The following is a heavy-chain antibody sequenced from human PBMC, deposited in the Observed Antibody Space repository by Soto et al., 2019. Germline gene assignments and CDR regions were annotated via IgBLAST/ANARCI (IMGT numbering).Heavy chain of an antibody. Sequence: GGSLRLSCAASGFTFSSYSMNWVRQAPGKGLEWVSSISSSSSYIYYADSVKGRFTISRDNAKNSLYLQMTSLRAEDTAVYYCAVIVGATKYLAYWGQGTLVTVSS. CDR3: AVIVGATKYLAY. V-gene: IGHV3-21*01. D-gene: IGHD1-26*01. CDR1: GFTFSSYS. J-gene: IGHJ4*02. CDR2: ISSSSSYI.